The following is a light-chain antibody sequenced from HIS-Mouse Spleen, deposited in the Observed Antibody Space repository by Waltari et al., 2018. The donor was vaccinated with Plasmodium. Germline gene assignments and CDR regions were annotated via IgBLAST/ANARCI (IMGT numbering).Light chain of an antibody. CDR2: WAS. CDR1: QGVLYSSNNKNY. V-gene: IGKV4-1*01. J-gene: IGKJ2*01. CDR3: QQYYSTPPYT. Sequence: DIVMTQSPDSLAMSLSERTTINCKSSQGVLYSSNNKNYLAWYQQKPGQPPKLLIYWASTRESGVPDRFSGSGSGTDFTLTISSLQAEDVAVYYCQQYYSTPPYTFGQGTKLEIK.